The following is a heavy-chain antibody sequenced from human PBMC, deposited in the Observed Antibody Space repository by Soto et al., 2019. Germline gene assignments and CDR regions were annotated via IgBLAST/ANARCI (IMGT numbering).Heavy chain of an antibody. D-gene: IGHD6-19*01. J-gene: IGHJ3*02. Sequence: QVQLQESGPGLVKPSQTLSLTCTVSAGSISGGDYYWSWIRQPPGRALEWIGYKHYSGSTYNNPYLKSPVTSALDTFKSQVSLKLSSVTAADVAVYDCDEEGCPGHDAFDIWGLGTMVTVSS. CDR3: DEEGCPGHDAFDI. CDR1: AGSISGGDYY. V-gene: IGHV4-30-4*08. CDR2: KHYSGST.